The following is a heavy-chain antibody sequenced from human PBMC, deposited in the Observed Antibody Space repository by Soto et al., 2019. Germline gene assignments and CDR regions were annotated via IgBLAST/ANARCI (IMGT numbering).Heavy chain of an antibody. CDR2: IYYTGSS. J-gene: IGHJ4*02. Sequence: PSETLSLTCAVYGGSFSGYYWSWIRQPPGQGLEWIGTIYYTGSSYPNPSLKSRVTISVDTSKNQFSLHLTSVTAADTAVYFCARRPSSAHYGDYFDYWGPGTLVTVSS. D-gene: IGHD6-19*01. CDR1: GGSFSGYY. V-gene: IGHV4-34*01. CDR3: ARRPSSAHYGDYFDY.